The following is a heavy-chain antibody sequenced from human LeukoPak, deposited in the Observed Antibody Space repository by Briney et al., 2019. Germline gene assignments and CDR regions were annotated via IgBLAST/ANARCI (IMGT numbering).Heavy chain of an antibody. V-gene: IGHV3-11*04. CDR1: GGSFSGYY. J-gene: IGHJ4*02. D-gene: IGHD3-22*01. Sequence: LSLTCAVYGGSFSGYYWSWIRQPPGKGLEWVSYISSSGSTIYYADSVKGRFTISRDNAKNSLYLQMNSLRAEDTAVYYCARDYYDSSGYYSFDYWGQGTLVTVSS. CDR2: ISSSGSTI. CDR3: ARDYYDSSGYYSFDY.